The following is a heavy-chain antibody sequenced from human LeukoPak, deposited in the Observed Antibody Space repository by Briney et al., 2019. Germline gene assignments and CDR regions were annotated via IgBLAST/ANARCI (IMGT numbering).Heavy chain of an antibody. V-gene: IGHV1-46*01. CDR3: ARAGSSGWYLGVY. D-gene: IGHD6-19*01. CDR1: GYTFTSYY. J-gene: IGHJ4*02. Sequence: ASVKVSCKASGYTFTSYYIHWVRQAPGQGLEWMGIINPSGGSTSYAQKFQGRVTITRDTSTSTVYMDLSSLRSEDTALYYCARAGSSGWYLGVYWGQGTLVTVSS. CDR2: INPSGGST.